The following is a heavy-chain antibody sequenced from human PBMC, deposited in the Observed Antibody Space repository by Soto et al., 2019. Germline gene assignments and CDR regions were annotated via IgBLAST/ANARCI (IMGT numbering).Heavy chain of an antibody. CDR1: GGTFSSYA. Sequence: ASVKVSCKASGGTFSSYAISWVRQAPGQGLEWMGGIIPIFGTANYAQKFQGRVTITADKSTSTAYMELSSLRSEDTAVYYCARVPEQWLGHYYYYYYGMDVWGQGTTFTVSS. D-gene: IGHD6-19*01. CDR3: ARVPEQWLGHYYYYYYGMDV. J-gene: IGHJ6*02. CDR2: IIPIFGTA. V-gene: IGHV1-69*06.